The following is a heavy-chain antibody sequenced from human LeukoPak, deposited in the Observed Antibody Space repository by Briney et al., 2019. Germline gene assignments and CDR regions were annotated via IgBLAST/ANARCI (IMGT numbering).Heavy chain of an antibody. V-gene: IGHV1-69*02. Sequence: SVKVSCKASGGTFSSYTISWVRQAPGQGLEWMGRIIPILGIANYAQKFQCRVTITADKSTSTAYTELSSRRSEDTAVYYCARADPSSGEYYSDYWGQGTIATV. CDR2: IIPILGIA. D-gene: IGHD6-19*01. CDR3: ARADPSSGEYYSDY. J-gene: IGHJ4*02. CDR1: GGTFSSYT.